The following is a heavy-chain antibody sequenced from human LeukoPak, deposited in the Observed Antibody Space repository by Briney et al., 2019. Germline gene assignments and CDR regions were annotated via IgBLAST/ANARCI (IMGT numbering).Heavy chain of an antibody. CDR2: ISAYNGNT. J-gene: IGHJ6*04. CDR3: ARDIAVVPAAKSVGYYYYGMDV. D-gene: IGHD2-2*01. V-gene: IGHV1-18*04. Sequence: ASVKVSCKASGYTFTSYGISWVRQAPGQGLEWMGWISAYNGNTNYAQKLQGRVTMTTDTSTSTAYMELRSLRSDDTAVYYCARDIAVVPAAKSVGYYYYGMDVWGKGTTVTVSS. CDR1: GYTFTSYG.